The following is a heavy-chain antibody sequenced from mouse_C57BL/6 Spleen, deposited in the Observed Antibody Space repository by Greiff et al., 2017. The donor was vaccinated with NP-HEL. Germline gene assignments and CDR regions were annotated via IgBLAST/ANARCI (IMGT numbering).Heavy chain of an antibody. Sequence: EVQVVESGGGLVKPGGSLKLSCAASGFTFSSYAMSWVRQTPEKRLEWVATISDGGSYTYYPDNVKGRFTISRDNAKNNLYLQMSHLKSEDTAMYYCAREGGLRGYAMDYWGQGTSVTVSS. D-gene: IGHD2-4*01. V-gene: IGHV5-4*01. CDR1: GFTFSSYA. J-gene: IGHJ4*01. CDR2: ISDGGSYT. CDR3: AREGGLRGYAMDY.